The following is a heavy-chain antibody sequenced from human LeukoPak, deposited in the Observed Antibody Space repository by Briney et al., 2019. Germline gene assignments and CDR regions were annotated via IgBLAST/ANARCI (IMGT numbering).Heavy chain of an antibody. D-gene: IGHD6-13*01. J-gene: IGHJ3*02. CDR3: ARASSWYEAFDI. V-gene: IGHV3-7*04. CDR2: IKQDGSEK. Sequence: PGGSLRLSCAASGFTFSSYGMSWVRQAPGKGLEWVANIKQDGSEKYYVDSVKGRFTISRDNAKNSLYLQMNSLRAEDTAVYYCARASSWYEAFDIWGQGTMVTVSS. CDR1: GFTFSSYG.